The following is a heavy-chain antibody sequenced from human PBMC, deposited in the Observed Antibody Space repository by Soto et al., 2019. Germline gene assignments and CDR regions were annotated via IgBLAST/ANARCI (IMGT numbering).Heavy chain of an antibody. CDR2: INAGNGNT. D-gene: IGHD2-15*01. V-gene: IGHV1-3*01. CDR3: ASPRPYHCSGGSCYPAPRYGMDV. Sequence: QVQLVQSGAEVKKPGASVKVSCKASGYTFTSYAMHWVRQAPGQRLEWMGWINAGNGNTKYSQKFQGRVTITRDTSASTAYMELSSLRSEDTAVYYCASPRPYHCSGGSCYPAPRYGMDVWGQGTTVTVSS. CDR1: GYTFTSYA. J-gene: IGHJ6*02.